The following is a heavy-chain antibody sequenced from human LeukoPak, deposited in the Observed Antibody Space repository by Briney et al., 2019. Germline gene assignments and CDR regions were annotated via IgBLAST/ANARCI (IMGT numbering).Heavy chain of an antibody. J-gene: IGHJ4*02. D-gene: IGHD2-2*01. Sequence: GGSLRLSCAASGFTFNSYSMNWVRQAPGKGLEWVSSISGSSSYIYYADSVKGRFTISRDNAKNSLYLQMNSLRAEDTAVYYCARDSTPYGERTAYYFDYWGQGTLVTVSS. V-gene: IGHV3-21*01. CDR2: ISGSSSYI. CDR3: ARDSTPYGERTAYYFDY. CDR1: GFTFNSYS.